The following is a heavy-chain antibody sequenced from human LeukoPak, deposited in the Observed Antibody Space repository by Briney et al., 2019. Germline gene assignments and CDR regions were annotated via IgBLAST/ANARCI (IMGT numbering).Heavy chain of an antibody. CDR3: ASLMIAAAY. D-gene: IGHD6-13*01. V-gene: IGHV4-31*03. CDR2: IYYSGST. CDR1: GGSISSSNYF. Sequence: SETLSLTCTVSGGSISSSNYFWGWIRQPPGKGLEWIGYIYYSGSTYYNPSLKSRVTISVDTSKNQFSLKLSSVTAADTAVYYCASLMIAAAYWGQGTLVTVSS. J-gene: IGHJ4*02.